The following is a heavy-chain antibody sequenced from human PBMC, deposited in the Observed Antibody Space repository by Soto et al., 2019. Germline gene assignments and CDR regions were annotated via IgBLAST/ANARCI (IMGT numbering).Heavy chain of an antibody. CDR1: GGSISSYY. CDR3: ARSYYYYYGMDV. J-gene: IGHJ6*02. CDR2: IYYSGST. Sequence: QVQLQESGPGLVKPSETLSLTCTVSGGSISSYYWSWIRQPPGKGLEWIGYIYYSGSTNYNPSLKSRVTISVDTSKNQFSLKLSSVTAADTAVYYCARSYYYYYGMDVWGQGTTVTVSS. V-gene: IGHV4-59*01.